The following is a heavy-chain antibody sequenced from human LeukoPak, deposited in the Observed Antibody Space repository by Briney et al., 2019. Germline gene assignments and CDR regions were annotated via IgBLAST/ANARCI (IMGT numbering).Heavy chain of an antibody. J-gene: IGHJ4*02. Sequence: SVKVSCKASGGTFSSYAISWVRQAPGQGLEWMGGIIPIFGTANYAQKFQGRVTITADESTSTAYMELSSLRSEDTAVYYCARVDSSGYYSAPFDYWGQGALVTVSS. CDR2: IIPIFGTA. CDR1: GGTFSSYA. CDR3: ARVDSSGYYSAPFDY. V-gene: IGHV1-69*13. D-gene: IGHD3-22*01.